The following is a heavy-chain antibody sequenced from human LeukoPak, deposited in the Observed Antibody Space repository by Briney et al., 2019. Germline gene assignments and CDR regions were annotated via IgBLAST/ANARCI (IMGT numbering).Heavy chain of an antibody. J-gene: IGHJ2*01. Sequence: SETLSLTCTVSGGSVSYNYWSWIRQPAGKGLEWIGRLYTSGITNSNPSLNYNPSLKSRVTMSADTSDNQFSLKLTSVNAADTAVYYCARISRRADSSGFYYDGWYFDLWGRGTLVTVSS. CDR1: GGSVSYNY. V-gene: IGHV4-4*07. CDR2: LYTSGIT. CDR3: ARISRRADSSGFYYDGWYFDL. D-gene: IGHD3-22*01.